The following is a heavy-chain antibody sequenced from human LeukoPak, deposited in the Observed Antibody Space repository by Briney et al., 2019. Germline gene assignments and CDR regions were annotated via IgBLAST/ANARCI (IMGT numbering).Heavy chain of an antibody. CDR1: GLTFSSYS. D-gene: IGHD3-10*01. V-gene: IGHV3-21*01. CDR3: ARDRGYYGTRFDP. J-gene: IGHJ5*02. CDR2: ISSSSSYI. Sequence: GGSLRLSCAASGLTFSSYSMNWVRQAPGKGLEWVSSISSSSSYIYYADSVKGRFTISRDNAKNSLYLQMNSLRAEDTAVYYCARDRGYYGTRFDPWGQGTLVTVSS.